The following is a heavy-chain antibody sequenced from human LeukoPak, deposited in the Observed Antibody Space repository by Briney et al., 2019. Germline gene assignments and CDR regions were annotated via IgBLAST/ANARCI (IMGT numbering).Heavy chain of an antibody. V-gene: IGHV4-4*07. J-gene: IGHJ3*02. D-gene: IGHD3-22*01. Sequence: SETLSLTCTVSGGSISSYYWSWIRQPAGKGLEWIGRIYTSGSTNYNPSLKSRVTMSVDTPKNQFSLKLSSVTAADTAVYYCARDKTYYYDSGAFDIWGQGTMVTVSS. CDR2: IYTSGST. CDR1: GGSISSYY. CDR3: ARDKTYYYDSGAFDI.